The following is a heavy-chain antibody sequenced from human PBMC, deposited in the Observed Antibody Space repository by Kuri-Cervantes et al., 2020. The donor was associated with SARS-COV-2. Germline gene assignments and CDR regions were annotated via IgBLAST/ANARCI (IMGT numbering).Heavy chain of an antibody. Sequence: SVKVSCKASGYTFTTYTMHWVRQAPGQGLEWMGGIIPIFGTANYAQKFQGRVTITADESTSTAYMELSSLRSEDTAVYYCARGGGYCSSTSCPSDYWGQGTLVTVSS. CDR3: ARGGGYCSSTSCPSDY. D-gene: IGHD2-2*01. CDR1: GYTFTTYT. J-gene: IGHJ4*02. V-gene: IGHV1-69*13. CDR2: IIPIFGTA.